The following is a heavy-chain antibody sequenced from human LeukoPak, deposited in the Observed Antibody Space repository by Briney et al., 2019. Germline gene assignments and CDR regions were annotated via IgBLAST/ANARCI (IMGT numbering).Heavy chain of an antibody. CDR1: GGSISSSSYY. Sequence: PSETLSLTCTVSGGSISSSSYYWGWIRQPPGKGLEWIGSIYYSGSTYYNPSLKSRVTISVDTSKNQFSLKLSSVTAADTAVYYCARGAFSDDFWRSNWFDPWGQGTLVTVSS. V-gene: IGHV4-39*01. CDR3: ARGAFSDDFWRSNWFDP. D-gene: IGHD3-3*01. J-gene: IGHJ5*02. CDR2: IYYSGST.